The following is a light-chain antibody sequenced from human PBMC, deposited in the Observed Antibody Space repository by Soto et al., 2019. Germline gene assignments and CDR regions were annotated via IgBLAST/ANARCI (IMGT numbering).Light chain of an antibody. CDR3: QQYGSSQYT. Sequence: EIVLTQSPGTLSLSPGERATLSCRASQSVSSSYLAWYQQKPGQAPRLLIYGASSRATGIPDRFSGSGSGTDFTLTISRLEPDDFAGYYCQQYGSSQYTFGQGTKLEIK. V-gene: IGKV3-20*01. J-gene: IGKJ2*01. CDR2: GAS. CDR1: QSVSSSY.